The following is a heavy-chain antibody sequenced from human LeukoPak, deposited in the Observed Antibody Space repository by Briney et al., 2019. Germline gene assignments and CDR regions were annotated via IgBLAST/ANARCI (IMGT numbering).Heavy chain of an antibody. V-gene: IGHV3-9*02. CDR1: GFTSDDYA. CDR3: AKDIGYCSGGSCYYYYYGMDV. J-gene: IGHJ6*02. Sequence: GGSLRLSCAASGFTSDDYAMHWVRQAPGKGLEWVSGISWNSGSIGYADSVKGRFTISRDNAKNSLYLQMNSLRAEDTALYYCAKDIGYCSGGSCYYYYYGMDVWGQGTTVTVSS. D-gene: IGHD2-15*01. CDR2: ISWNSGSI.